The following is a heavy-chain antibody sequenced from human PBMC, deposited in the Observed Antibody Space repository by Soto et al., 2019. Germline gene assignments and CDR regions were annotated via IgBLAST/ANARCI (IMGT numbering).Heavy chain of an antibody. Sequence: RLSRAAPGFPFSSKQKKWGRPAPGEGVEGGSYITSSGSTTYYADSVKGRFTISRDNAKNTLYLQMNSLRAEDTAVYYCAKITTGYSSGWYGSAEYFQHWGQGTLVTVSS. D-gene: IGHD6-19*01. CDR3: AKITTGYSSGWYGSAEYFQH. CDR1: GFPFSSKQ. CDR2: ITSSGSTT. V-gene: IGHV3-48*03. J-gene: IGHJ1*01.